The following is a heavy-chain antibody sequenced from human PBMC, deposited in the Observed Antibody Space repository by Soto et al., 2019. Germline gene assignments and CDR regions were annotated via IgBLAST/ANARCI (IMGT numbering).Heavy chain of an antibody. D-gene: IGHD4-17*01. Sequence: ASVKVSCKASGYTFSDFYLHWVRQARGQRLEWIGWIVVGSGNTNYAQKFQERVTITRDMSTSTAYMELSSLRSEDTAVYYCAALAPVYGDDELDAFDIWGQGTMVTVSS. V-gene: IGHV1-58*01. CDR1: GYTFSDFY. CDR3: AALAPVYGDDELDAFDI. J-gene: IGHJ3*02. CDR2: IVVGSGNT.